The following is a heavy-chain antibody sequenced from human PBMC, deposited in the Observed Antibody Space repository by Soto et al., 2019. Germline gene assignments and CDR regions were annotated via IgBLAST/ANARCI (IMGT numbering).Heavy chain of an antibody. CDR2: MNPNSGNT. D-gene: IGHD6-6*01. V-gene: IGHV1-8*01. Sequence: ASVKVSCKASGYTFTSYDINWVRQATGQGLEWMGWMNPNSGNTGYAQKFQGRVTMTRNTSISTAYMELSSLRSEDTAAYYCARGFPRYIAARPNWFDPWGQGTLVTVSS. CDR3: ARGFPRYIAARPNWFDP. J-gene: IGHJ5*02. CDR1: GYTFTSYD.